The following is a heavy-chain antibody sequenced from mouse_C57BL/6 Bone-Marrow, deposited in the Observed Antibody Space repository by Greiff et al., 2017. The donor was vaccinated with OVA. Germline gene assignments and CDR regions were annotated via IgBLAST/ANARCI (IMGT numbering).Heavy chain of an antibody. J-gene: IGHJ1*03. CDR2: IDPSDSYT. Sequence: QVQLQQPGAELVMPGASVKLSCKASGYTFTSYWMHWVKQRPGQGLEWIGEIDPSDSYTNYNQKFKGKSTLTVDKSSSTAYMQLSSLTSEDSAVYYCARYRDGHWYFDVWGTGTTVTVSS. V-gene: IGHV1-69*01. CDR3: ARYRDGHWYFDV. D-gene: IGHD1-1*01. CDR1: GYTFTSYW.